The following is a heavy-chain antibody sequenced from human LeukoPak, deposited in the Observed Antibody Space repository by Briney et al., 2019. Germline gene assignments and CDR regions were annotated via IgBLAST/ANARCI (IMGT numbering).Heavy chain of an antibody. D-gene: IGHD4-17*01. CDR1: GFTLSTYG. Sequence: PGGSLRLSCAASGFTLSTYGMHWVRQAPGKGLEWVAFIRYDGSNKYYADSVKGRFIISRDNSKNTLYLQMNSLRVEDTAVYYCARDNIRRYGDFDYWGQGTLVTVSS. CDR3: ARDNIRRYGDFDY. J-gene: IGHJ4*02. V-gene: IGHV3-30*02. CDR2: IRYDGSNK.